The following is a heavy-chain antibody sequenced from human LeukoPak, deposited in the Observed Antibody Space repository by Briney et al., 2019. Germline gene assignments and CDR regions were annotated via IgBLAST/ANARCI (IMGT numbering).Heavy chain of an antibody. Sequence: GGSLRLSCAASGFTFSSYGMHWVRQAPGKGLEWVAFIRYDGSNKYYADSVKGRFTISRDNSKNTLYLQMNSLRAEDTAVYYCAKDWYYYGSGSYGSHFDYWGQGTLVTVSS. D-gene: IGHD3-10*01. V-gene: IGHV3-30*02. J-gene: IGHJ4*02. CDR3: AKDWYYYGSGSYGSHFDY. CDR2: IRYDGSNK. CDR1: GFTFSSYG.